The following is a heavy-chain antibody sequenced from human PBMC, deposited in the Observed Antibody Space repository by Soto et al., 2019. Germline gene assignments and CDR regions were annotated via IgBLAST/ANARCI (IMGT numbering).Heavy chain of an antibody. CDR3: ARASLDTYYFDTPDW. V-gene: IGHV1-18*01. Sequence: QVQLVQSGAEVKKPGASVKVSCKASGYTLTTYGIHWVRQAPGQGLDWMGYISAYNDHTNFAQKFQGRVTMTTDPTTSTAFMELRSLRSDDSAVYYWARASLDTYYFDTPDWWGQGTVVSVSS. J-gene: IGHJ4*02. CDR1: GYTLTTYG. CDR2: ISAYNDHT. D-gene: IGHD3-22*01.